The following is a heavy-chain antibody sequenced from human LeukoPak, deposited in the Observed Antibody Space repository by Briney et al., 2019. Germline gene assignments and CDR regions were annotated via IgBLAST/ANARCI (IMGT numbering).Heavy chain of an antibody. CDR2: IYYSGST. D-gene: IGHD6-13*01. CDR3: ARGGQQLVYGYYYYMDV. Sequence: PSETLSLTCTVSGGSISSYYWSWIRQPPGKGLEWIGYIYYSGSTNYNPSLKSRVTISVDTSKNQFSLKLSSVTAADTAVYYCARGGQQLVYGYYYYMDVWGKGTTVTVSS. V-gene: IGHV4-59*01. J-gene: IGHJ6*03. CDR1: GGSISSYY.